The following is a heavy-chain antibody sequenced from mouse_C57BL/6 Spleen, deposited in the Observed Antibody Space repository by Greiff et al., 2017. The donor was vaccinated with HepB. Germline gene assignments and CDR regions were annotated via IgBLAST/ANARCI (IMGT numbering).Heavy chain of an antibody. V-gene: IGHV1-42*01. D-gene: IGHD2-1*01. CDR3: ARENYGNYSSAMDY. J-gene: IGHJ4*01. Sequence: EVQLQQSGPELVKPGASVKISCKASGYSFTGYYMNWVKQSPEKSLEWIGEINPSTGGTTYNQKFKAKATLTVDKSSSTAYMQLKSLTSEDSAVYYCARENYGNYSSAMDYWGQGTSVTVSS. CDR2: INPSTGGT. CDR1: GYSFTGYY.